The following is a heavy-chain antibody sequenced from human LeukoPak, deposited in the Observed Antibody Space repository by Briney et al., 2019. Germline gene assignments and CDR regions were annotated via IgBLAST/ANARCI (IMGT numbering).Heavy chain of an antibody. CDR3: ARDLTDVGKYTSGWFDAFDI. Sequence: GSLRLSCAASGFSVSSNYMSWVRQAPGRGLEWVSVINSDGNTYYADSVRGRFTISRDNSKNTLYLQLSSLRVEDTAVYYCARDLTDVGKYTSGWFDAFDIWGQGTMVTVSS. CDR2: INSDGNT. J-gene: IGHJ3*02. CDR1: GFSVSSNY. D-gene: IGHD6-19*01. V-gene: IGHV3-53*01.